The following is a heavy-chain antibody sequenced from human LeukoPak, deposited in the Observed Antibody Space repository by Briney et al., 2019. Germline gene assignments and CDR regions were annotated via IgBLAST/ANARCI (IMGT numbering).Heavy chain of an antibody. CDR3: TSSSGYNDAFDI. J-gene: IGHJ3*02. CDR2: IRSKAYGGTT. D-gene: IGHD1-1*01. V-gene: IGHV3-49*04. CDR1: GFTFGDYA. Sequence: PGGSLRLSCTASGFTFGDYAMSWVRQAPGKGLEWVGFIRSKAYGGTTEYAASVKGRFTISRDDSKSIAYLQMNSLKTEDTAVYYCTSSSGYNDAFDIWGQGTMVTVSS.